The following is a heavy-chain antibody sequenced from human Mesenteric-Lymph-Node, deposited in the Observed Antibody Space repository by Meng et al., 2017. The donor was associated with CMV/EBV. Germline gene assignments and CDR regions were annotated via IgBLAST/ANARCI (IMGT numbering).Heavy chain of an antibody. Sequence: ASVKVSCKASGYTFTSYDINWVRQATGQGLEWLGWMNPNTGNAGYALNFQGRVTITRNTSISTAYMELSSLRSEDTAVYYCARVRGSSGWYKNWFDPWGQGTLVTVSS. D-gene: IGHD6-19*01. CDR3: ARVRGSSGWYKNWFDP. V-gene: IGHV1-8*01. J-gene: IGHJ5*02. CDR2: MNPNTGNA. CDR1: GYTFTSYD.